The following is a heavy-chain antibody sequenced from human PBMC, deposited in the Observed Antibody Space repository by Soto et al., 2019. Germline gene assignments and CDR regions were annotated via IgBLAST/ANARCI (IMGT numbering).Heavy chain of an antibody. CDR3: ARVDPSAAGIVGFDY. Sequence: GGSLRLSCAASGFTFDDYAMHWVRQAPGKGLEWVSGISWNSGSIGYADSVKGRFTISRDNAKNSLYLQMNSLRSEDTAVYYCARVDPSAAGIVGFDYWGQGTLVTVSS. CDR1: GFTFDDYA. D-gene: IGHD6-13*01. V-gene: IGHV3-9*01. J-gene: IGHJ4*02. CDR2: ISWNSGSI.